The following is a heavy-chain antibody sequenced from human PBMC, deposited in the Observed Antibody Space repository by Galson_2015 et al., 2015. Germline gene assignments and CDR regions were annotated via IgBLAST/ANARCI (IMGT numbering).Heavy chain of an antibody. CDR1: GGSISSYY. V-gene: IGHV4-59*01. D-gene: IGHD2-8*02. CDR3: ARVVQITGPFGY. Sequence: ETLSLTCTVSGGSISSYYWSWIRQPPGKGLEWIGYIYYSGSTNYNPSLKSRVTISVDTSKNQFSLKLSSVTAADTAVYYCARVVQITGPFGYWGQGTLVTVSS. J-gene: IGHJ4*02. CDR2: IYYSGST.